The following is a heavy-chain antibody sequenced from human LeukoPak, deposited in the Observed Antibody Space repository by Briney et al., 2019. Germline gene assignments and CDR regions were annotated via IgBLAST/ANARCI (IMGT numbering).Heavy chain of an antibody. CDR2: LYSNSIT. D-gene: IGHD5-24*01. J-gene: IGHJ4*02. Sequence: GGSLRLSCAASGFTVNNNYMTWVRQAPGKGLEWVSVLYSNSITYYADSVKGRFTISRDNSKNTLYLQMNSLRAEDTAVYYCASWGRDGYNYLDYWGQGTLVTVSS. CDR3: ASWGRDGYNYLDY. V-gene: IGHV3-66*03. CDR1: GFTVNNNY.